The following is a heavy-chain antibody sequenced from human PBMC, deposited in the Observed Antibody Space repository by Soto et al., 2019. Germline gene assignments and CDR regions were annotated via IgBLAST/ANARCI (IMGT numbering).Heavy chain of an antibody. V-gene: IGHV3-30*18. CDR3: AKGRPRVVPDCFDP. CDR2: ISHDGTNK. CDR1: GFTFSAYG. Sequence: GESLKISCEVSGFTFSAYGMYWVRQAPGKGLEWVAAISHDGTNKNYGDSVKGRFTISRDNSKNTLYLQMNSLRAEDTAVYYCAKGRPRVVPDCFDPWGQGTLVTVSS. J-gene: IGHJ5*02. D-gene: IGHD2-2*01.